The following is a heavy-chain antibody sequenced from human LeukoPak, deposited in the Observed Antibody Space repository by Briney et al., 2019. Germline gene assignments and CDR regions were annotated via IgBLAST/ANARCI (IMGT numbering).Heavy chain of an antibody. CDR2: MYYSGTT. D-gene: IGHD4-17*01. V-gene: IGHV4-39*07. Sequence: PSETLSLTCTVSGGSISNTNYPWGWIRQSPGKGLEWIGSMYYSGTTNYKPSLQSRVTISVDTSKNQFSLKLSSVTAADTAVYYCARDRPDYGDYYGMDVWGQGTTVTVSS. J-gene: IGHJ6*02. CDR1: GGSISNTNYP. CDR3: ARDRPDYGDYYGMDV.